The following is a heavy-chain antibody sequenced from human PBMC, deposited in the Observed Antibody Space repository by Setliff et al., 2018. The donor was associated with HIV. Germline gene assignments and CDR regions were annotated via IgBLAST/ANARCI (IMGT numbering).Heavy chain of an antibody. D-gene: IGHD3-10*01. V-gene: IGHV3-49*04. CDR3: SRGVNLWLGELRPIWFDP. J-gene: IGHJ5*02. CDR1: GFSFDDYA. Sequence: GGSLRLSCTASGFSFDDYAVNWVRQAPGKGLEWVGFIRSKASGGTTEYAASVKGRFTISRDDSKSIAYLQMNSLKTEDTAVYYCSRGVNLWLGELRPIWFDPWGQGTLVTVSS. CDR2: IRSKASGGTT.